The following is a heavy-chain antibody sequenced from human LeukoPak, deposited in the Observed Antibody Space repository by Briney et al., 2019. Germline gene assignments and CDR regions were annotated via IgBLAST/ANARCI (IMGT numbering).Heavy chain of an antibody. D-gene: IGHD6-13*01. CDR1: GFTFDDYA. CDR3: AKDIGQQLVLLDAFDI. V-gene: IGHV3-9*01. Sequence: GGSLRLSCAASGFTFDDYAMHWVRQAPGKGLEWVSGISWNSGSIGYGDSVKGRFTISRDNAKNSLYLQMNSLRAEDTALYYCAKDIGQQLVLLDAFDIWGQGTMVTVSS. CDR2: ISWNSGSI. J-gene: IGHJ3*02.